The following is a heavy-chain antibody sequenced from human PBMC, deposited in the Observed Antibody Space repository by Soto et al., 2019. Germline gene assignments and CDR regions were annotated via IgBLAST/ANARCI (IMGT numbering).Heavy chain of an antibody. Sequence: PSETLSLTCTVSGGSISSYYWSWIRQPPGKGLEWIGYIYYSGSTNYNPSLKSRVTISVDTSKNQFSLKLSSVTAADTSVYYCARVCMVRGVITSWWFDPWGQGTLVTVS. V-gene: IGHV4-59*01. CDR3: ARVCMVRGVITSWWFDP. J-gene: IGHJ5*02. D-gene: IGHD3-10*01. CDR1: GGSISSYY. CDR2: IYYSGST.